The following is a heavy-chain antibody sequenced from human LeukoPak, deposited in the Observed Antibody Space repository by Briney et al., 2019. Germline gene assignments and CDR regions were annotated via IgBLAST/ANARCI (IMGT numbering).Heavy chain of an antibody. D-gene: IGHD2-8*02. Sequence: SETLSLTCTVSGASIISYYWSWIRQPPGKGLEWIGYIYYSGGANYNPSLKGRATVSLDTSKNQFFLNLASVAAADSAVYYCARDSSGGYGTFDYWGQGTLVTVSS. CDR3: ARDSSGGYGTFDY. J-gene: IGHJ4*02. CDR2: IYYSGGA. V-gene: IGHV4-59*01. CDR1: GASIISYY.